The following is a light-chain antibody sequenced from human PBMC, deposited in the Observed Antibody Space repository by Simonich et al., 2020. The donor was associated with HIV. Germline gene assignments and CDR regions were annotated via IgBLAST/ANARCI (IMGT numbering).Light chain of an antibody. CDR3: QQSYSTPWT. J-gene: IGKJ1*01. Sequence: DIQLTQSPSFLSASVGDRVTNTCRASQGISTYLAWYQQKPGNAPKLLIYAASTLQSGVPSRFSGSGSGTDFTLTISSLQPEDFATYFCQQSYSTPWTFGQGTKVEIK. CDR1: QGISTY. V-gene: IGKV1-39*01. CDR2: AAS.